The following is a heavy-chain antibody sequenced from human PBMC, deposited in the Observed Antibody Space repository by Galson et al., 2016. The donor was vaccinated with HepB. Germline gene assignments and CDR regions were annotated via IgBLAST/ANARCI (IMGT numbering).Heavy chain of an antibody. J-gene: IGHJ4*02. D-gene: IGHD2-2*01. CDR2: ISDYGSNI. Sequence: SLRLSCAMSGLTFSKYAMQWVRQAPGKGLKWVAVISDYGSNINYADSVKGRFTISRDNSRNTLYLQMNSLGVEDTAVYYCARGTETSWYGQFDYWGQGTLVTVSS. V-gene: IGHV3-30-3*01. CDR3: ARGTETSWYGQFDY. CDR1: GLTFSKYA.